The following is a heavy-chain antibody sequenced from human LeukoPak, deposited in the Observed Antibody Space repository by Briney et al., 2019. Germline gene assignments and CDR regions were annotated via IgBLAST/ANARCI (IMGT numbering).Heavy chain of an antibody. CDR1: GFTVSSNY. V-gene: IGHV3-66*01. Sequence: PGGSLRLSCAASGFTVSSNYMSWVRQAPGKGLEWVSVIYSGGSTYYADSVKGRFTISRDNSKNTLYLQMNSLRAEDTAVYYCARGKSGSGSYLKLDYWGQGTLVTVSS. CDR2: IYSGGST. CDR3: ARGKSGSGSYLKLDY. J-gene: IGHJ4*02. D-gene: IGHD3-10*01.